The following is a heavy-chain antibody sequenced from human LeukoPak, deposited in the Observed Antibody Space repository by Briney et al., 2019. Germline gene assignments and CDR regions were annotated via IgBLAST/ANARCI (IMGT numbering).Heavy chain of an antibody. CDR3: AKDDGQFGGVIDY. CDR1: GFTFSSYG. Sequence: QSAESLSLSCAASGFTFSSYGMRWVRQAPGKGLEWVGVISYDGSNKYYADSVKGRFTISRDNSKNTLYLQMNSLRAEDTAVYYCAKDDGQFGGVIDYWGQGTLVTVSS. V-gene: IGHV3-30*18. D-gene: IGHD3-16*02. J-gene: IGHJ4*02. CDR2: ISYDGSNK.